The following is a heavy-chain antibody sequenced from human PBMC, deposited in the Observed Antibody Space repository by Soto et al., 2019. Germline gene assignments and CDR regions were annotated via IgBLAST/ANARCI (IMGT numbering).Heavy chain of an antibody. Sequence: SVKVSCKASGGTFSSYAISWVRQAPGQGLEWMGGIIPIFGTANYAQKFQGRVTITADESTSTAYMELSSLRSEDTAVYYCARDTAAAGTESVRVWFDPWGQGTLLTVSS. D-gene: IGHD6-13*01. J-gene: IGHJ5*02. CDR1: GGTFSSYA. CDR3: ARDTAAAGTESVRVWFDP. CDR2: IIPIFGTA. V-gene: IGHV1-69*13.